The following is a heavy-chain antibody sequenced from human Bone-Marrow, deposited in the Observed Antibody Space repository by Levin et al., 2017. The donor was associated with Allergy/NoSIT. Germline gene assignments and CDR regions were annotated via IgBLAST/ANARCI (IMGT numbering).Heavy chain of an antibody. V-gene: IGHV3-23*01. Sequence: PGGSLRLSCAASGFTFSSYAMSWVRQAPGKGLEWVSAISGSGGSTYYADSVKGRFTISRDNSKNTLYLQMNSLRAEDTAVYYCAKVGGVGVPAAIEGSSSSYYFDYWGQGTLVTVSS. CDR3: AKVGGVGVPAAIEGSSSSYYFDY. CDR1: GFTFSSYA. J-gene: IGHJ4*02. D-gene: IGHD2-2*01. CDR2: ISGSGGST.